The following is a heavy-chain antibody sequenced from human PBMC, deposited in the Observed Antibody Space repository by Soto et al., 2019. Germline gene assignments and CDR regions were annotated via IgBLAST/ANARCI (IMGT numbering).Heavy chain of an antibody. Sequence: WGSLRLSCAASGFTISGNAMNWVRQAPGRGLEWVSYISSSSTNIHYADSVRGRFTISRDNAKNSLYLQMNSLRDEDTAVYRCARDLSWGSKWYYYMDVWGKGTTVTVSS. CDR1: GFTISGNA. CDR2: ISSSSTNI. J-gene: IGHJ6*03. CDR3: ARDLSWGSKWYYYMDV. D-gene: IGHD3-16*01. V-gene: IGHV3-48*02.